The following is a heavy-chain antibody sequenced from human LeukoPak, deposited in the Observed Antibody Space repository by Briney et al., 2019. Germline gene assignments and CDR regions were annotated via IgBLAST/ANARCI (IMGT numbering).Heavy chain of an antibody. CDR3: ARDHANNAFDQ. Sequence: GASVKVSCKASGYTFTGYYMHWVRQAPGQGLEWMGRINPNSGGTNYAQKFQGRVTMTRDTSINTAYMELSRLRFDDTAVYYCARDHANNAFDQWGQGTLVTVSS. CDR2: INPNSGGT. CDR1: GYTFTGYY. V-gene: IGHV1-2*06. J-gene: IGHJ4*02. D-gene: IGHD1-14*01.